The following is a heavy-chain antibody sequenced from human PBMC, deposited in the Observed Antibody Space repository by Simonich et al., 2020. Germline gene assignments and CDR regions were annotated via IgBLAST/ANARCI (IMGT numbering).Heavy chain of an antibody. Sequence: QVQLQQWGAGLLKPSETLSLTCAVYGVSFSGYYWSWIRQPPGKGLEWIGEINHSGSTNDNPSIKSRVTISVDTSKNQFSLKLSSVTAADTAVYYCARHTVKSIAATNYYYGMDVWGQGTTVTVSS. D-gene: IGHD6-13*01. CDR3: ARHTVKSIAATNYYYGMDV. J-gene: IGHJ6*02. CDR2: INHSGST. V-gene: IGHV4-34*01. CDR1: GVSFSGYY.